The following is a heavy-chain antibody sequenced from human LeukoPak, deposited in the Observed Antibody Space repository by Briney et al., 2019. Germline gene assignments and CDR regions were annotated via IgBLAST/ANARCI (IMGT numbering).Heavy chain of an antibody. CDR3: ARNQVEVLPSLIVGATGAFDI. CDR2: IYYSGST. J-gene: IGHJ3*02. V-gene: IGHV4-31*03. CDR1: GGSISSGGYY. D-gene: IGHD1-26*01. Sequence: SQTLSLTCTVSGGSISSGGYYWSWIRQHPGKGLEWIGYIYYSGSTYYNPSLKSRVTISVDTSKNQFSLKLSSATAADTAVYYCARNQVEVLPSLIVGATGAFDIWGQGTMVTVSS.